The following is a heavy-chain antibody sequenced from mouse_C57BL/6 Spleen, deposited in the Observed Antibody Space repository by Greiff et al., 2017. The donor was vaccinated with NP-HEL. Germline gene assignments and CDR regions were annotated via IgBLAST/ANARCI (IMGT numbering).Heavy chain of an antibody. D-gene: IGHD2-1*01. CDR2: INPNYGTT. V-gene: IGHV1-39*01. CDR1: GYSFTDYN. J-gene: IGHJ4*01. CDR3: ASFYYGIHYYAMDY. Sequence: VQLQQSGPELVKPGASVKISCKASGYSFTDYNMNWVKQSNGKSLEWIGIINPNYGTTSYNQKFKGKATLTVDQSSSTAYMQLNSLTSEDSAVYYCASFYYGIHYYAMDYWGQGTSVTVSS.